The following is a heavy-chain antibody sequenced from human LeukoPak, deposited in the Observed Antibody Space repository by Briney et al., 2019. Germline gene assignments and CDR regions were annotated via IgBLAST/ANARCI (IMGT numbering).Heavy chain of an antibody. CDR3: VKGDPSMEGRYFDY. CDR1: GFIFSNCA. V-gene: IGHV3-64D*09. J-gene: IGHJ4*02. D-gene: IGHD5-18*01. CDR2: INSNGDST. Sequence: PGGSLRLSCSASGFIFSNCAIHWVRQAPGRGLEYVSAINSNGDSTYYEDSVKGRFTMSRDNSKNTLYLQMSSLRPEDTGVYYCVKGDPSMEGRYFDYSGQGTLVTVSS.